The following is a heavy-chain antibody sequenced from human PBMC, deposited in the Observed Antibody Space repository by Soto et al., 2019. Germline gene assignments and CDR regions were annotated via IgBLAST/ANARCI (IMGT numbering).Heavy chain of an antibody. D-gene: IGHD3-22*01. CDR2: ISYDGSNK. V-gene: IGHV3-30-3*01. J-gene: IGHJ4*02. Sequence: QVQLVESGGGVVQPGRSLRLSCAASGFTFSSYAMHWVRQAPGKGLEWVAVISYDGSNKYYADSVKGRFTISRDNSKNTLPLQMNSLRAEDTAVYYCAREGVDSSGYEYYFDYWGQGTLVTVSS. CDR1: GFTFSSYA. CDR3: AREGVDSSGYEYYFDY.